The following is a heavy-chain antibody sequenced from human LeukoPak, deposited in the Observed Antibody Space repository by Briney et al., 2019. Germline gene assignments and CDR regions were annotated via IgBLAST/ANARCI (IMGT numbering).Heavy chain of an antibody. D-gene: IGHD5-18*01. CDR3: ASEARDTALDY. CDR2: ISYDGSNK. CDR1: GFTFSSYA. Sequence: GGSLRLSCAASGFTFSSYAMHWVRQAPGKGLEWVAVISYDGSNKYYADSVKGRFTISRDNSKNTLYLQMNSLRAEDTAVYYCASEARDTALDYWGQGTLVTVSS. J-gene: IGHJ4*02. V-gene: IGHV3-30-3*01.